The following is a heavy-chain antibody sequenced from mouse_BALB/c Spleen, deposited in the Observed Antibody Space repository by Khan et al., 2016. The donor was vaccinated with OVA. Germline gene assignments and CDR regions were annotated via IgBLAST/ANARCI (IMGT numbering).Heavy chain of an antibody. CDR1: GFSLTNYG. D-gene: IGHD2-4*01. V-gene: IGHV2-2*02. CDR2: IWSGGST. J-gene: IGHJ3*01. CDR3: ARNYDYDEGLTY. Sequence: VQLVESGPGLVQPSQSLSITCTVSGFSLTNYGVHWVRQSPGKGLEWLGLIWSGGSTDYNAAFISRLSISKDNSKSQVFFKMNSLQANDTAIYYCARNYDYDEGLTYGGQGTLVTVSA.